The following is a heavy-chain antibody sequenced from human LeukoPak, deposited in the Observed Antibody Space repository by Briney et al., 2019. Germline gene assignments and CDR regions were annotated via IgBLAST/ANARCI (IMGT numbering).Heavy chain of an antibody. V-gene: IGHV4-59*01. CDR1: GGSFSSYS. Sequence: PSETLSLTCTVSGGSFSSYSWTWIRQPPGKGLEWIGYIYYSGSTNYNPSLKSRVTISVDTSKNQFSLKLSSVTAADTAVYYCARGQYTYGGAYFDCWGQGTLVTVSS. CDR2: IYYSGST. CDR3: ARGQYTYGGAYFDC. J-gene: IGHJ4*02. D-gene: IGHD5-18*01.